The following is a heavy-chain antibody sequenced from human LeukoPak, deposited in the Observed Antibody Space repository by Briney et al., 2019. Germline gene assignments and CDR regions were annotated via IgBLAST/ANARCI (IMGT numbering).Heavy chain of an antibody. V-gene: IGHV1-18*01. CDR3: ARDLGVLMVYDRPYYFDY. D-gene: IGHD2-8*01. CDR1: GYTFTTYG. J-gene: IGHJ4*02. Sequence: ASVKVSCKASGYTFTTYGISWVRQAPGQGLEWMGWISAYNRNTNYAQKLRGRVTMTTDTSTKTAYMQLRSLRSDDTAVYYCARDLGVLMVYDRPYYFDYWGQGTLVTVSS. CDR2: ISAYNRNT.